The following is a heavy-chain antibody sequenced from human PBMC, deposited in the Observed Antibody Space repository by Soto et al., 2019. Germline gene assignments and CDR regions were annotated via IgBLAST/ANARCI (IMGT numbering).Heavy chain of an antibody. Sequence: VSVKGSCKASGYTFTGDAMHWVRQAPGQRLEWMGWINPNSGGTNYAQKFQGWVTMTRDTSISTAYMELSRLRSDDTAVYYCAREGIAVAGNYYYYGMDVWGQGTTVTVSS. CDR2: INPNSGGT. CDR3: AREGIAVAGNYYYYGMDV. CDR1: GYTFTGDA. V-gene: IGHV1-2*04. J-gene: IGHJ6*02. D-gene: IGHD6-19*01.